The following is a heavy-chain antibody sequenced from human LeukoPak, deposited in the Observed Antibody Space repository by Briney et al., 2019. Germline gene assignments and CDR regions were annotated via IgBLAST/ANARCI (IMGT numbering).Heavy chain of an antibody. CDR3: ARDRDPYDAFDI. CDR1: GVSISSYY. D-gene: IGHD5-24*01. V-gene: IGHV4-59*01. Sequence: PSETLSLTCTVSGVSISSYYWSWIRQPPGKGLEWIGYIYYSGSTNYNPSLKSRVTISVDTSKNQFSLKLSSVTAADTAVYYCARDRDPYDAFDIWGQGTMVTVSS. CDR2: IYYSGST. J-gene: IGHJ3*02.